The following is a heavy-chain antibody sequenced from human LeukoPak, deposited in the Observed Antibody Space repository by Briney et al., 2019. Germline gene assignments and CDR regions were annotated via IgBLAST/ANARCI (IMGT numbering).Heavy chain of an antibody. CDR1: GGTFSSYA. CDR2: IIPILGIA. J-gene: IGHJ3*02. V-gene: IGHV1-69*04. D-gene: IGHD3-10*01. CDR3: ARAGSMTVDAFDI. Sequence: GASVKVSCKASGGTFSSYAISWVRQAPGQGLEWMGRIIPILGIANYAQKFQGRVTITADKSTSTAYMELSSLRSEDTAVYYCARAGSMTVDAFDIWGQGTMVTVSS.